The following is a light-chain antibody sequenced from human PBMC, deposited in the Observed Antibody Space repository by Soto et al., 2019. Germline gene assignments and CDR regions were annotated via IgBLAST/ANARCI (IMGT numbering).Light chain of an antibody. CDR3: QHYNSYSEA. CDR2: KAS. CDR1: QTISSW. V-gene: IGKV1-5*03. J-gene: IGKJ1*01. Sequence: DIQMTQSPSTLSASVGDRATIPCRASQTISSWLAWYQQKTGKPPKLLIYKASTLKSGVPSRFSGSGSGTEFTLTISSLQPDDFETYYCQHYNSYSEAFGQGTKVDI.